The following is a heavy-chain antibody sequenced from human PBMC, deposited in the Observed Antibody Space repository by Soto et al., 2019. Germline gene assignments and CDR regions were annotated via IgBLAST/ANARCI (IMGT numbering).Heavy chain of an antibody. CDR3: ARTHGAYYAWDY. D-gene: IGHD3-10*01. J-gene: IGHJ4*02. Sequence: EVQLVESGGGLVQPGGSLRLSCAASGFTFSTYWMSWVLQAPGKGLEWVANIKQDGSEEYYVDSVKGRFTISRDNAKNSLYLQMNSLRGEDTAVYYCARTHGAYYAWDYRGQGTLVTVSS. CDR2: IKQDGSEE. V-gene: IGHV3-7*04. CDR1: GFTFSTYW.